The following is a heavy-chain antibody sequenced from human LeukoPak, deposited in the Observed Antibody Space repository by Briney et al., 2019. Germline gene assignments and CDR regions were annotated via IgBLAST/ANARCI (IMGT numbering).Heavy chain of an antibody. D-gene: IGHD2-21*01. Sequence: GGSLRLSXAASGFTFNNYAMSWVRQAPGKGLEWVSAVSGSGDSYYADSVKGRFTISRDNSKNTLYLQMNSLRAEDTAVYYCAKDVAHYYYYYMDVWGKGTTVTVSS. CDR2: VSGSGDS. CDR1: GFTFNNYA. V-gene: IGHV3-23*01. J-gene: IGHJ6*03. CDR3: AKDVAHYYYYYMDV.